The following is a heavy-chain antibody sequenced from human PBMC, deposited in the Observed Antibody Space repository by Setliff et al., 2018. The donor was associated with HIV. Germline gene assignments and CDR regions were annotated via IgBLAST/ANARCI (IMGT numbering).Heavy chain of an antibody. J-gene: IGHJ5*02. V-gene: IGHV3-33*06. CDR3: AKADDGAAAGPAP. CDR2: IWYDGINK. Sequence: GGSLRLSCAASGFTFRSFGMHWVRQVPGKGLEWVAVIWYDGINKNYADSVRGRFTISRDNSRDTLCLEMSSLRVEDTALYYCAKADDGAAAGPAPWGQGTQVTVS. D-gene: IGHD6-13*01. CDR1: GFTFRSFG.